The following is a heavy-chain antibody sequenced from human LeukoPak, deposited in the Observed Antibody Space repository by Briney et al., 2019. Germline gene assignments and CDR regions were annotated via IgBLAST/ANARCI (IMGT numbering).Heavy chain of an antibody. CDR2: IYPGDSDT. CDR3: ARHVGDLVATIVDY. D-gene: IGHD5-12*01. J-gene: IGHJ4*02. V-gene: IGHV5-51*01. CDR1: GYTFANSW. Sequence: GESLKISCEASGYTFANSWIGWVRQMPGKGLEWMGIIYPGDSDTRYSPSFQGQVTISADKSISTAYLQWSSLKASDTAMYYCARHVGDLVATIVDYWGQGTLVTVSS.